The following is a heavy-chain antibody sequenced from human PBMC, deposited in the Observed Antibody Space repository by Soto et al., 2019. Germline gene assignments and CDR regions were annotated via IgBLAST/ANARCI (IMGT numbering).Heavy chain of an antibody. V-gene: IGHV3-9*01. J-gene: IGHJ4*02. CDR3: ARDQEDDILTGSYYY. CDR1: GFTFDDYA. D-gene: IGHD3-9*01. Sequence: EVQLVESGGGLVQPGRSLRLSCAASGFTFDDYAMHWVRQAPGKGLEWVSGISSSGSTIYYADSVKGRFTISRDNAKNSLYLQMNSLRAEDTAVYYCARDQEDDILTGSYYYWGQGTLVTVSS. CDR2: ISSSGSTI.